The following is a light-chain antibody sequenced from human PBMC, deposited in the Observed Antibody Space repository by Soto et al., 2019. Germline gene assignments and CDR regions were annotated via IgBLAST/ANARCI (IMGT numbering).Light chain of an antibody. CDR3: QQLNTYPLT. CDR2: AAS. V-gene: IGKV1-9*01. J-gene: IGKJ1*01. CDR1: QGISSY. Sequence: DIQLTQSPSFLSASVGDRVTITCRASQGISSYLAWYQQKPGKAPKLLIYAASTLQSGVPSRFSGSGSETEFSLTISSLQPEEFATYYCQQLNTYPLTFGQGTKVEV.